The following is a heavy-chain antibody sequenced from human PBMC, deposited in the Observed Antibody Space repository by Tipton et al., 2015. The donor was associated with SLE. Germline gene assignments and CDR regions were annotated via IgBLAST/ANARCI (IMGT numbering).Heavy chain of an antibody. V-gene: IGHV1-2*06. J-gene: IGHJ6*02. CDR3: ARDNGVEMATKDYYGMDV. D-gene: IGHD5-24*01. CDR1: GYTFTRYA. Sequence: QLVQSGPEVKKPGASVKVSCKASGYTFTRYAIHWVRQAPGQGLEWMGRINPNSGGTDYAQKFQGRVTMTRDTSISTAYMELSRLRSDDTAFYYCARDNGVEMATKDYYGMDVWGQGTTVTVSS. CDR2: INPNSGGT.